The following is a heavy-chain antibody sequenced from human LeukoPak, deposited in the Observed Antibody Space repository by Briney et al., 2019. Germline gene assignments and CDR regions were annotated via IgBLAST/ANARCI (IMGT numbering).Heavy chain of an antibody. CDR2: ISGNGGRT. CDR1: GFTFRSYA. CDR3: AKVRDLDTVLGRFDN. D-gene: IGHD5-18*01. J-gene: IGHJ5*02. Sequence: PGGSLRLSCAASGFTFRSYAMSWVRQAPGKGLECVSVISGNGGRTYYADSVKGRFTISRDNSKNTLYLQMNSLRAEDTAVYYCAKVRDLDTVLGRFDNWGQGTLVTVSS. V-gene: IGHV3-23*01.